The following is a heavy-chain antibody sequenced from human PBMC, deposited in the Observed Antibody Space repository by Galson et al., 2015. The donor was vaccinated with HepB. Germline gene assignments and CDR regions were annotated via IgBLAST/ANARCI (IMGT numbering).Heavy chain of an antibody. CDR2: TYYRSKWYN. Sequence: CAISGDSVSSHSAAWNWIRQSPSRGLEWLGRTYYRSKWYNDYAVSVKSRITINPDTSKNQFSLQLNSVTPEDTAVYYCARDRSIAVAGTGVNWFDPWGQGTLVTVSS. V-gene: IGHV6-1*01. CDR1: GDSVSSHSAA. D-gene: IGHD6-19*01. CDR3: ARDRSIAVAGTGVNWFDP. J-gene: IGHJ5*02.